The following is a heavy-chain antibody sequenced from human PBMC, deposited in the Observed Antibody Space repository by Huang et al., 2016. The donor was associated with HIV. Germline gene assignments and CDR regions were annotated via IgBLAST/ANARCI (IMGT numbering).Heavy chain of an antibody. V-gene: IGHV1-69*01. Sequence: QVQLVQSGAEVKKPGSSVKVSCKASGGSFRNFAIGWVRQAPGQGIEWMGGISPTLGTANYAQKFQGRVTIIADESKSTAYMELSSMRSEDTAVYYCATVDYYDTSGPQRGYFDNWGQGTLVTVSS. CDR1: GGSFRNFA. D-gene: IGHD3-22*01. CDR3: ATVDYYDTSGPQRGYFDN. J-gene: IGHJ4*02. CDR2: ISPTLGTA.